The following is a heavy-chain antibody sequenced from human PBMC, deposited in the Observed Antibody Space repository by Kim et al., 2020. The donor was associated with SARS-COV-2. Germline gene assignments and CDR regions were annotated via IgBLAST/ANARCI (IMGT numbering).Heavy chain of an antibody. CDR2: INHSGST. D-gene: IGHD3-10*01. J-gene: IGHJ6*02. Sequence: SETLSLTCAVYGGSFSGYYWSWIRQPPGKGLEWIGEINHSGSTNYNPSLKSRVTISVDTSKNQFSLKLSSVTAADTAVYYCARGPNLNPGGYYYYGMDVWGQGTTVTVSS. V-gene: IGHV4-34*01. CDR1: GGSFSGYY. CDR3: ARGPNLNPGGYYYYGMDV.